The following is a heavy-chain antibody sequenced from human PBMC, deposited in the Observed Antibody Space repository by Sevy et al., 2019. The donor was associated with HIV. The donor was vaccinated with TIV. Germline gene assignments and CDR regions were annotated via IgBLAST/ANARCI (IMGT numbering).Heavy chain of an antibody. D-gene: IGHD2-2*01. V-gene: IGHV3-13*01. CDR2: IGTAGDT. CDR3: ARAGIGYCGSSSCPHSRYYMDV. Sequence: GGSLRLSCAASGFTFSSHDMHWVRQATGKGLEWVSAIGTAGDTYYAGSVRGRFTISRENAKNSFYLQMNSLRAGDTAVYYCARAGIGYCGSSSCPHSRYYMDVWGKGTTVTVSS. CDR1: GFTFSSHD. J-gene: IGHJ6*03.